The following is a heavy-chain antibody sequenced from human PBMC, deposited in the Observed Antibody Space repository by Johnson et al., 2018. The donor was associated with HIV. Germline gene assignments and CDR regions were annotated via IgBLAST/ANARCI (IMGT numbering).Heavy chain of an antibody. Sequence: VQLVESGGGLIQPGGSLRLSCAASGFTVSSNYMGWVRQAPGKGLEWVSLIHSGGTTFYADSVKGRFTISRDNSKNTLYLQMNSLRAEDTAVYYCARFPPGERDDAFDIWGQGTMVTVSS. J-gene: IGHJ3*02. D-gene: IGHD1-1*01. CDR2: IHSGGTT. CDR3: ARFPPGERDDAFDI. CDR1: GFTVSSNY. V-gene: IGHV3-66*03.